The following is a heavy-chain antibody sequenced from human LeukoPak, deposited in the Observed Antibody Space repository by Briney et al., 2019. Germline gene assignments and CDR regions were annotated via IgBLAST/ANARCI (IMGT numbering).Heavy chain of an antibody. Sequence: GESLKISCKGSGYSFTSYWIGWVRQMPGKGREWMGIIYPGDSDTRYSPSFQGQVTISADKSINTAYLRWSSLKASDTAMYYCARRLQLANYYYYGMDVWGQGTTVTVSS. J-gene: IGHJ6*02. V-gene: IGHV5-51*01. D-gene: IGHD6-6*01. CDR3: ARRLQLANYYYYGMDV. CDR2: IYPGDSDT. CDR1: GYSFTSYW.